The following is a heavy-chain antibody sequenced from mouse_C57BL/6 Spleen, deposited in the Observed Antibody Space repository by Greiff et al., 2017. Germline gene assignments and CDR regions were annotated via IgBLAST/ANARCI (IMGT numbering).Heavy chain of an antibody. J-gene: IGHJ4*01. Sequence: VQLQQPGAELVKPGASVKLSCKASGYTFTSYWMHWVKQRPGQGLEWIGMIHPNSGSTNYNEKFKSKATLTVDKSSSTAYMQLSSLTSEDSAVYYCAKEDSSGSVRDAMDYWGQGTSVTVSS. D-gene: IGHD3-2*02. CDR1: GYTFTSYW. CDR3: AKEDSSGSVRDAMDY. V-gene: IGHV1-64*01. CDR2: IHPNSGST.